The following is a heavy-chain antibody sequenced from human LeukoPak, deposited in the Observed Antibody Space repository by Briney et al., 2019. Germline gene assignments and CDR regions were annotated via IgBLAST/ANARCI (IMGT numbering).Heavy chain of an antibody. V-gene: IGHV3-23*01. Sequence: GGSLRLSCAASGFTFSSYAMSWVRQAPGKGLEWVSSISDSGGNTYYADSVKGRFTISRDNSKNTLYLQMNSLRAEDTAVYYCAKDGAWQSYYFDYWGQGTLVTVAS. D-gene: IGHD3-16*01. CDR3: AKDGAWQSYYFDY. CDR2: ISDSGGNT. CDR1: GFTFSSYA. J-gene: IGHJ4*02.